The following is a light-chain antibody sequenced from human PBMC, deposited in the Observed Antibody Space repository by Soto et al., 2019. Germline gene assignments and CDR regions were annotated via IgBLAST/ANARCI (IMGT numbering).Light chain of an antibody. CDR2: YDS. V-gene: IGLV3-21*04. Sequence: SSELTQPPSVSVAPGKTARITCGRNNIGSKSVHWYQQKPGQAPVLVIYYDSDRPSGIPERFSGSNSGNTATLTISRVEVGDEADYYCQVWDSSSDHVVFGGGTKLTVL. CDR1: NIGSKS. J-gene: IGLJ2*01. CDR3: QVWDSSSDHVV.